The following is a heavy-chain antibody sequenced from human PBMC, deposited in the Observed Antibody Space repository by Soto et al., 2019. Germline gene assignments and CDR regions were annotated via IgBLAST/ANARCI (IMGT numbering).Heavy chain of an antibody. J-gene: IGHJ4*02. CDR1: GFSLTTSGVG. D-gene: IGHD3-3*01. CDR2: IYWDDDK. Sequence: QITLNESGPTVVRPTETLTLTCRFSGFSLTTSGVGVGWIRQSPGKAPEWLALIYWDDDKRYSASLKSRLTITKDTSKTQVVLTVSDLAPTDTATSYCSHRVLRTVFGLVTTTAIYFDFWGQGTPVAVSS. V-gene: IGHV2-5*02. CDR3: SHRVLRTVFGLVTTTAIYFDF.